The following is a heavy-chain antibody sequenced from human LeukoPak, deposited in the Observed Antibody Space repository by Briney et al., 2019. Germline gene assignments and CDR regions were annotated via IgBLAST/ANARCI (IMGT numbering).Heavy chain of an antibody. Sequence: GGSLRLSCAASGFTFSSYWMSWVRQAPGKGLEWVANIQQGGGEKYYADSVKGRFTISRDNSKNTLYLQMNSLRAEDTAVYYCARDAGRYFDWLGYWGQGTLVTVSS. J-gene: IGHJ4*02. D-gene: IGHD3-9*01. CDR2: IQQGGGEK. CDR1: GFTFSSYW. CDR3: ARDAGRYFDWLGY. V-gene: IGHV3-7*01.